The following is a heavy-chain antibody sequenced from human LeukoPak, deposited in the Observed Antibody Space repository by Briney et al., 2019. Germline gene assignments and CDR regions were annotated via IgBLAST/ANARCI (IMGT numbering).Heavy chain of an antibody. J-gene: IGHJ3*01. CDR3: ARHGVGLTTRTDAFDF. D-gene: IGHD1-26*01. V-gene: IGHV5-51*01. CDR2: IYPGDSDT. CDR1: GYTFSTYW. Sequence: KIGEPLKISCNISGYTFSTYWIGWVRQMPGKGLEWMGIIYPGDSDTRYSPSFQGQVTFSVDKSISTAYLDWSSLEASDTAIYYCARHGVGLTTRTDAFDFWGQGTMVTVSS.